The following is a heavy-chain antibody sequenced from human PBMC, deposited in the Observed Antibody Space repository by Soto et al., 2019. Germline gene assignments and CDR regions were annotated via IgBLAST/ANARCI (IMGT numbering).Heavy chain of an antibody. Sequence: QVQLVQSGAEVKKPWYSVKVSCKASGGTFSSYAISWVRQAPGHGLEWMGGIIPIFGTANYAQKCQGRVTITADESTSTAYMELSSLRSEDTAVDYCARDLHGSGSYWGFWGQGTLVTVSS. CDR3: ARDLHGSGSYWGF. D-gene: IGHD1-26*01. CDR2: IIPIFGTA. V-gene: IGHV1-69*01. CDR1: GGTFSSYA. J-gene: IGHJ4*02.